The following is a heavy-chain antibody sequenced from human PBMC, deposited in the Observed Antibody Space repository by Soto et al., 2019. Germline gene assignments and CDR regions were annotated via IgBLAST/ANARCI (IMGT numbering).Heavy chain of an antibody. CDR2: IYSGDSDT. CDR3: ARQISTGGHC. CDR1: GYSFATYL. V-gene: IGHV5-51*01. D-gene: IGHD2-8*02. Sequence: VQSLKISCKGSGYSFATYLIAWVRQMPGKGLEWMAIIYSGDSDTRYSPSFQGQVTISADKSISTAYLQWNSLKASDTAMYYCARQISTGGHCWGQGTLVPVSS. J-gene: IGHJ4*02.